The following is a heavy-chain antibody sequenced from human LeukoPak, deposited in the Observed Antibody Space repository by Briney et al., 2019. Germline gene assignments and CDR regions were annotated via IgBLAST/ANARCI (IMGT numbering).Heavy chain of an antibody. J-gene: IGHJ4*02. CDR3: ARHRMYSSGWEYYFDY. Sequence: SETLSLTCTVSGDSISSYYRSWIRQPPGKGLEWIGYIYYIGSTNYNPSLKSRITISVDRSKNQFSLKLSSVTAADTAVYYCARHRMYSSGWEYYFDYWGQGTLVTVSS. CDR2: IYYIGST. V-gene: IGHV4-59*08. D-gene: IGHD6-19*01. CDR1: GDSISSYY.